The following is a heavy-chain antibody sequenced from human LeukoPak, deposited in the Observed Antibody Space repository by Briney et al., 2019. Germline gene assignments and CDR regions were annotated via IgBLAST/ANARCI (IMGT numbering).Heavy chain of an antibody. V-gene: IGHV1-18*01. J-gene: IGHJ4*02. D-gene: IGHD3-22*01. CDR3: ARVPSGRRTYYYDSSGYQFDY. CDR2: ISAYNGNT. Sequence: ASVKVSCKASGYTFTSYGISWVRQAPGQGLEWMGWISAYNGNTNYVQKFQGRVTMTTDTSTSTAYMELRSLRSDDTAVYYCARVPSGRRTYYYDSSGYQFDYWGQGTLVTVSS. CDR1: GYTFTSYG.